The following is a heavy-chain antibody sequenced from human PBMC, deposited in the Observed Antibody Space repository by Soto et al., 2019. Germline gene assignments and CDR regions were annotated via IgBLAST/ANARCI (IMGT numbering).Heavy chain of an antibody. CDR2: IIPILGIA. Sequence: QVQLVQSGAEVKKPGSSVKFSCKASGGTFSSYTISWVRQAPGQGLEWMGRIIPILGIANYAQKFQGRVTITADKSTSTAYMELSSLRSEDTAVYYCARGGRGYDFWSGYSTFDYWGQGTLVTVSS. J-gene: IGHJ4*02. CDR3: ARGGRGYDFWSGYSTFDY. CDR1: GGTFSSYT. D-gene: IGHD3-3*01. V-gene: IGHV1-69*02.